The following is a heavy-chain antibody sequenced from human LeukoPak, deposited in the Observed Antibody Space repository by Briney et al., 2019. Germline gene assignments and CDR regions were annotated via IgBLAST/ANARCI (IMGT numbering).Heavy chain of an antibody. CDR2: INPSGGST. CDR1: GYTFTSYY. V-gene: IGHV1-46*01. CDR3: ARGWSGYPLYYGMDV. J-gene: IGHJ6*02. Sequence: GASVKVSCTASGYTFTSYYMHWVRQAPGQGLEWMGIINPSGGSTSYAQKFQGRVTMTRDTSTSTVYMELSSLRSEDTAVYYCARGWSGYPLYYGMDVWGQGTTVTVSS. D-gene: IGHD3-3*01.